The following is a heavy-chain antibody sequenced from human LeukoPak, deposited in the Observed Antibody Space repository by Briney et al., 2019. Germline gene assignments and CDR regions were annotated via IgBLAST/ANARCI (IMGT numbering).Heavy chain of an antibody. Sequence: GGSLRLSCAASGFTFSSYEMNWVRQAPGKGLEWVSYISSSGSTIYYADSVKGRFTISRDNAKNSLYLQMNSLRAEDTAVYYCARAAVAGLYFDCWGQGTLVTVSS. CDR1: GFTFSSYE. J-gene: IGHJ4*02. V-gene: IGHV3-48*03. CDR2: ISSSGSTI. CDR3: ARAAVAGLYFDC. D-gene: IGHD6-19*01.